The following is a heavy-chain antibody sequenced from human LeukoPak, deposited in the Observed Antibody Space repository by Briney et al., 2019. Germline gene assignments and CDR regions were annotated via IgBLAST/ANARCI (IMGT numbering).Heavy chain of an antibody. V-gene: IGHV3-15*01. J-gene: IGHJ6*02. Sequence: PGGSLRLFCAASGFTFSNAWMSWVRQAPGKGLEWVGRIKSKTDGGTTDYAAPVEGRFTISRDDSKNALYLQMNSLKTEDTAVYFCTTYSGWDHNSYGMDVWGQGTTVTVSS. D-gene: IGHD5-12*01. CDR1: GFTFSNAW. CDR3: TTYSGWDHNSYGMDV. CDR2: IKSKTDGGTT.